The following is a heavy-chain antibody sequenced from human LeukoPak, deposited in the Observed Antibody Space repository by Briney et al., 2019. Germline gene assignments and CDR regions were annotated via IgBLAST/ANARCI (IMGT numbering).Heavy chain of an antibody. Sequence: SETLSLTCSVSGGSTSSYYWSWIRQPPGKGLEWIGYIYYSGSTNYNPSLKSRLTISIDTSKNQFSLKLSSVTAADTAVYYCARHSGAGTGFVYWGQGTLVTVSS. CDR3: ARHSGAGTGFVY. CDR1: GGSTSSYY. J-gene: IGHJ4*02. D-gene: IGHD6-19*01. V-gene: IGHV4-59*08. CDR2: IYYSGST.